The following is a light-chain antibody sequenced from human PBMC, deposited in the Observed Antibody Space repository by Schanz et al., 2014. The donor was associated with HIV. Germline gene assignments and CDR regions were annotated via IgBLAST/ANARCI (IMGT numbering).Light chain of an antibody. CDR3: QVWDSSSEHVV. V-gene: IGLV1-40*01. CDR2: GNN. J-gene: IGLJ2*01. CDR1: SSNIGAGYD. Sequence: QSVLTQPPSVSGAPGQRVTISCTGSSSNIGAGYDVHWYLQLPGTAPKLLIYGNNNRPSGVPDRFSGPKSGNTATLTISRVEAGDEADYYCQVWDSSSEHVVFGGGTKLTVL.